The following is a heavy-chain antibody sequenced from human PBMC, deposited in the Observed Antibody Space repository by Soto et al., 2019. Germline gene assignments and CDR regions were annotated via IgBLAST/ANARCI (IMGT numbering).Heavy chain of an antibody. CDR2: TSYDVSNK. D-gene: IGHD2-2*01. Sequence: GGSLRLSCAASGFTFSSYGMYWVRQAPGKGLEWVAVTSYDVSNKYYADSVKGRFTISRDNSKNTLYLQMNSLRAEDTAVYYCAKAFPAMPPYGYGMDVWGQGTTVTVSS. V-gene: IGHV3-30*18. CDR1: GFTFSSYG. CDR3: AKAFPAMPPYGYGMDV. J-gene: IGHJ6*02.